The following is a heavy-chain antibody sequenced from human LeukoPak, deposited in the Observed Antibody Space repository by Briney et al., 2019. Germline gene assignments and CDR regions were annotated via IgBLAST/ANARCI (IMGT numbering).Heavy chain of an antibody. CDR1: GYTFTNYY. CDR2: ISPNSGGT. J-gene: IGHJ4*02. V-gene: IGHV1-2*02. Sequence: ASVKVSCKASGYTFTNYYMHWVRQAPGQGPEWMGWISPNSGGTNYAQEFQGRVTMTGDTSISTAYMELSSLRSDDTAVYYCARDPQLRFLEWLFDYWGQGTLVTVSS. CDR3: ARDPQLRFLEWLFDY. D-gene: IGHD3-3*01.